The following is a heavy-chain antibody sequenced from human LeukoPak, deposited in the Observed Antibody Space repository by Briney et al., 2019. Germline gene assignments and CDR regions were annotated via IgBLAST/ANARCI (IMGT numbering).Heavy chain of an antibody. Sequence: PGGSLRLSCAASGFTFSDYYMSWIRQAPGKGLEWVSYISSSGSTIYYADSVKGRFTISRDNSKNTLYLQMNSLRAEDTAVYYCARDQSSSGYSYVGVDYWGQGTLVTVSS. CDR1: GFTFSDYY. V-gene: IGHV3-11*04. CDR2: ISSSGSTI. D-gene: IGHD3-22*01. J-gene: IGHJ4*02. CDR3: ARDQSSSGYSYVGVDY.